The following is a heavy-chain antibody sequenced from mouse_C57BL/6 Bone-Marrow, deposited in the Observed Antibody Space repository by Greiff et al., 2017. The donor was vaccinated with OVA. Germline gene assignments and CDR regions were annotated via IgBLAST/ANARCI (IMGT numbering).Heavy chain of an antibody. CDR2: IWSDGST. CDR1: GFSLTSYG. Sequence: VKLVESGPGLVAPSQSLSITCTVSGFSLTSYGVHWVRQPPGKGLEWLVVIWSDGSTTYNSALKSRLSISKDNSKSQVFLKMNSLQTDDTAMYYCATLYYDYDGYAMDYWGQGTSVTVSS. V-gene: IGHV2-6*03. D-gene: IGHD2-4*01. J-gene: IGHJ4*01. CDR3: ATLYYDYDGYAMDY.